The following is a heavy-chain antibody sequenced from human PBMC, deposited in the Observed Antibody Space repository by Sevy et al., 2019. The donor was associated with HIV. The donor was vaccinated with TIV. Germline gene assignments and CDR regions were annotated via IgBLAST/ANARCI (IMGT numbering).Heavy chain of an antibody. CDR1: GFTFSSYA. D-gene: IGHD2-8*01. J-gene: IGHJ4*02. Sequence: GGSLRLSCAASGFTFSSYAMSWVRQAPGKGLEWVSAISGSDGSTYYADSMKGRFTISRDNSKSSVYLQMNNLRPEDTAVYYCAREGCTKPHDYWGQGTLVTVSS. CDR3: AREGCTKPHDY. CDR2: ISGSDGST. V-gene: IGHV3-23*01.